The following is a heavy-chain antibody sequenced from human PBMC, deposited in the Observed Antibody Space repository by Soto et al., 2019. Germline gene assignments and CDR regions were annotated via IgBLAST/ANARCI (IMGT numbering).Heavy chain of an antibody. J-gene: IGHJ4*02. D-gene: IGHD6-19*01. Sequence: QITLKESGPTLVKPTQTLTLTCTFSGFSLSTSGVGVGWIRQLPGKALEWLALIYCDDDKRYSPSLKSRLTNTKHPPKNHLVLTMTNKDPVDTATYYCAHRPNDSSGWYYFDYWGQGTLVTVSS. CDR3: AHRPNDSSGWYYFDY. CDR2: IYCDDDK. CDR1: GFSLSTSGVG. V-gene: IGHV2-5*02.